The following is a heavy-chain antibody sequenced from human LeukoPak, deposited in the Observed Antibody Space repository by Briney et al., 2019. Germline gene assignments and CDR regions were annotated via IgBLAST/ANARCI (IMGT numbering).Heavy chain of an antibody. CDR2: IYPGDSDT. D-gene: IGHD2-2*01. CDR1: GYSFTSYW. V-gene: IGHV5-51*01. CDR3: ARRSCSSTSCEYWFDP. J-gene: IGHJ5*02. Sequence: KISCKGSGYSFTSYWIGWVRQMPGKGLEWMGIIYPGDSDTRYSPSFQGQVTISADKSISTAYLQWSSLKASDTAMYYCARRSCSSTSCEYWFDPWGQGTLVTVSS.